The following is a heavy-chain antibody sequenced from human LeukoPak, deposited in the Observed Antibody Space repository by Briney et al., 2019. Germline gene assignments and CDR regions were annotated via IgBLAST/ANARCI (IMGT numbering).Heavy chain of an antibody. D-gene: IGHD3-3*01. CDR1: GYTFTSYG. CDR3: ARARPRGYDFWSGYYRGGNDY. J-gene: IGHJ4*02. Sequence: ASVKVSCKASGYTFTSYGISWVRQAPGQGLEWMGWISAYNGNTNYAQKLQGRVTMTTDTSTSTAYMELRSLGSDDTAVYYCARARPRGYDFWSGYYRGGNDYWGQGTLVTVSS. CDR2: ISAYNGNT. V-gene: IGHV1-18*01.